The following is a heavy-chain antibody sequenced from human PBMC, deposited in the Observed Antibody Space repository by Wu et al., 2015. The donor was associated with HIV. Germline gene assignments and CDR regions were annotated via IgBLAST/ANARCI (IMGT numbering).Heavy chain of an antibody. D-gene: IGHD4/OR15-4a*01. V-gene: IGHV1-18*01. Sequence: QVQLVQSGTEVKKPGSSVKVSCNASGYTFTSYGVSWVRQAPGQGLEWMGWISAYNGNTKYAQNLQGRVTMTTDTSTSTAYMDLRGLRSDDTAVYYCVVPPPIGFDIVGPRDNGHRLF. CDR3: VVPPPIGFDI. CDR1: GYTFTSYG. J-gene: IGHJ3*02. CDR2: ISAYNGNT.